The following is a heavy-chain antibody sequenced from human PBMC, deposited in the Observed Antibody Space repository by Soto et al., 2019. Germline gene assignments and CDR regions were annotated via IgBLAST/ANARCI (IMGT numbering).Heavy chain of an antibody. D-gene: IGHD2-15*01. J-gene: IGHJ5*02. V-gene: IGHV4-31*03. CDR1: GGSISSGGYY. CDR3: ARVRYCSGGSCYPRFDP. Sequence: SETMSLTCTVSGGSISSGGYYWSWIRQHPGKGLEWIGYIYYSGSTYYNPSLKSRVTISVDTSKNQFSLKLSSVTAADTAVYYCARVRYCSGGSCYPRFDPWGQGTLVT. CDR2: IYYSGST.